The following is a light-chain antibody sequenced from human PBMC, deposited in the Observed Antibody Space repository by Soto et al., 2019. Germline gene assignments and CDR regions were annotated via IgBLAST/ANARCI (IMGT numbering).Light chain of an antibody. CDR1: SSDVGGYKS. Sequence: QSVLTQPASVSGSPGQSITISCTGTSSDVGGYKSVSWYQQHPDKAPKLIIFEVSNRPSGISSRFSGSKSGNTASLTISGLQAEDEADYYCASYTSSSTSVIFGRGTKLTVL. CDR2: EVS. V-gene: IGLV2-14*01. J-gene: IGLJ2*01. CDR3: ASYTSSSTSVI.